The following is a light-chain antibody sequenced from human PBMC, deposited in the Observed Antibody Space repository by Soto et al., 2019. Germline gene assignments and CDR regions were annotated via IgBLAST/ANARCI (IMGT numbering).Light chain of an antibody. CDR1: SSTVGGFNV. J-gene: IGLJ3*02. Sequence: QAVVTQPASVSGSPGQSITISCTGTSSTVGGFNVVSWYQQHPGKAPKVIIYEGIKRPSGVSNRFSGSNSGSTASLTISGLQAEDEADYYCCSYAGNNNWVFGGGTKLTVL. CDR3: CSYAGNNNWV. V-gene: IGLV2-23*01. CDR2: EGI.